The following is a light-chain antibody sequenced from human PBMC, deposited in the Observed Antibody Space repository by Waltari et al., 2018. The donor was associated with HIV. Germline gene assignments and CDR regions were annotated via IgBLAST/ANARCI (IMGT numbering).Light chain of an antibody. Sequence: SVLTQPPSASGTPGQRVTISCSGSSSNIGSPYVSPYQQLPGTAPKLLMHRNHQRPSGVPDRFSDSTSGTSASLAISGLRSEDEADYYCATWDDSLSGVLFGGGTKLTVL. CDR3: ATWDDSLSGVL. CDR2: RNH. J-gene: IGLJ2*01. CDR1: SSNIGSPY. V-gene: IGLV1-47*01.